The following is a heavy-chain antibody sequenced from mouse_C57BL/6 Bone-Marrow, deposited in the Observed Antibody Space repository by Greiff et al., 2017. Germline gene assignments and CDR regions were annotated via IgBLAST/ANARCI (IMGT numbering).Heavy chain of an antibody. Sequence: QVQLQQPGAELVMPGASVKLSCKASGYTFTSYWMHWVKQRPGQGLEWIGEIDPSDSYTNYNQKFKGKSTLTVDKSSSTAYMQLSSLTSEDSAVYYCARGNYRFDYWVQGTTLTVSS. J-gene: IGHJ2*01. CDR3: ARGNYRFDY. V-gene: IGHV1-69*01. CDR2: IDPSDSYT. D-gene: IGHD2-1*01. CDR1: GYTFTSYW.